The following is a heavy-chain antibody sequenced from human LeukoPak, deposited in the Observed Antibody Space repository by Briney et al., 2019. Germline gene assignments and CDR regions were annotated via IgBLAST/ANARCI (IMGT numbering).Heavy chain of an antibody. CDR1: GGSISSYY. J-gene: IGHJ3*02. CDR2: IYYSGST. Sequence: SETLSLTCTVSGGSISSYYWSWIRQPPGKGLEWIGYIYYSGSTNYNPSLKSRVTISVDTSKNQFSLKLSSVTAADTAVYYCARVPHHDALDIWGQGTMVTVSS. CDR3: ARVPHHDALDI. V-gene: IGHV4-59*01.